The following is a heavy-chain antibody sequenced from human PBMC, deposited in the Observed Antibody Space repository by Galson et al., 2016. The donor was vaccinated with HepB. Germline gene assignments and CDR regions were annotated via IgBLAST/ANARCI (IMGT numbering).Heavy chain of an antibody. D-gene: IGHD3-10*01. CDR2: IHSDSSYI. V-gene: IGHV3-21*01. CDR3: VRDSHFGASDI. Sequence: FLRLSCAASGLPFSTYSMNWVRQAPGKGLEWVSYIHSDSSYIYYADSVNGRFTISRDNAKNSLSLRMNSLRAEDTAVYYCVRDSHFGASDIWGQGTMVTVSS. CDR1: GLPFSTYS. J-gene: IGHJ3*02.